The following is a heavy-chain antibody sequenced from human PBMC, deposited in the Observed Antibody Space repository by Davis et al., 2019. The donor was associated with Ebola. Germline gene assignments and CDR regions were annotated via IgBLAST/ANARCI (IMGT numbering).Heavy chain of an antibody. D-gene: IGHD3-9*01. CDR1: GYTFTSYD. J-gene: IGHJ5*02. CDR2: MNPNSGNT. Sequence: ASVKVSCKASGYTFTSYDINWVRQATGQGLEWMGWMNPNSGNTGYAQKFQGRVTMTRNTSISTAYMELSSLRSEDTAVYYCARGREVRGLWKGLRYFDWLNNWFDPWGQGTLVTVSS. V-gene: IGHV1-8*01. CDR3: ARGREVRGLWKGLRYFDWLNNWFDP.